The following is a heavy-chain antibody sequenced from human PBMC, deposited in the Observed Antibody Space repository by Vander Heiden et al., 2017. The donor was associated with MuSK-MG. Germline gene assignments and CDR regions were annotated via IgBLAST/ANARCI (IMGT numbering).Heavy chain of an antibody. CDR3: ARDREYSNTWDEFDY. CDR2: INQDGSEQ. D-gene: IGHD5-12*01. CDR1: GFTFRRYW. V-gene: IGHV3-7*01. J-gene: IGHJ4*02. Sequence: EVQLVESGGALVQPGGSLRLSCAASGFTFRRYWMRWGRQAPGKGLEWVANINQDGSEQYYVDSVKGRLTISRDNAKDSLYLQMSGLRPEDTAVYVGARDREYSNTWDEFDYWGQGTLGTVSS.